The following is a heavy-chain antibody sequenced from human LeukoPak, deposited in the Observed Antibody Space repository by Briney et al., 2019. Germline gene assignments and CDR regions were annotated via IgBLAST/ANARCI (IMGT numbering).Heavy chain of an antibody. CDR2: IKQDGSEK. J-gene: IGHJ4*02. Sequence: GGSLRLSCAASGFSLSAYWMTWVRQAPGKGLEWVANIKQDGSEKYYVDSVKGRFTISRDNAKNSLYLQMNSLRAEDTAVYYCARDTRFLEWSNIFDYWGQGTLVTVSS. CDR1: GFSLSAYW. V-gene: IGHV3-7*01. CDR3: ARDTRFLEWSNIFDY. D-gene: IGHD3-3*01.